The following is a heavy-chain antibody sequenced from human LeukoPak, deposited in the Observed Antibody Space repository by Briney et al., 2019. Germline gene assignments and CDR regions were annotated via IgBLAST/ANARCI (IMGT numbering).Heavy chain of an antibody. CDR2: INTNTGNP. CDR3: ARDLRGTIFGVVIPWFDP. V-gene: IGHV7-4-1*02. D-gene: IGHD3-3*01. J-gene: IGHJ5*02. Sequence: ASVKVSCKASGYTFTSYAMNWVRQAPGQGLEWMGWINTNTGNPTYAQGFTGRFVFSSDTSVSTAYLQISSLKAEDTAVYYCARDLRGTIFGVVIPWFDPWGQGTLVTVSS. CDR1: GYTFTSYA.